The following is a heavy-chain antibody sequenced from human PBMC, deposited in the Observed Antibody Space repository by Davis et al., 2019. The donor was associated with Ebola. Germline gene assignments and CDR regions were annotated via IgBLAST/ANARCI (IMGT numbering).Heavy chain of an antibody. CDR1: GGSISSSSDY. D-gene: IGHD5-24*01. J-gene: IGHJ4*02. Sequence: SETLSLTCSVSGGSISSSSDYWGWIRQPPGKGLEWIGSINYSGSTYYNPSLKSRVTISVDTSKNQFSLKLSSVTAADTAVYYCAREAGDDGGVDYWGQGTLVTVSS. V-gene: IGHV4-39*02. CDR3: AREAGDDGGVDY. CDR2: INYSGST.